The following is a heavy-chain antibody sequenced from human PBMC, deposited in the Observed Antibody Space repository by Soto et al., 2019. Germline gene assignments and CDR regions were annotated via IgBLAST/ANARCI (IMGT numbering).Heavy chain of an antibody. Sequence: GGSLRLSCAASGFTFSSYGMHWVRQAPGKGLEWVAVIWYDGSNKYYADSVKGRFTISRDNSKNTLYLQMNSLRAEDTAVYYCARGNRSSGYYFDYWGQGTLVTVSS. J-gene: IGHJ4*02. CDR2: IWYDGSNK. D-gene: IGHD1-1*01. V-gene: IGHV3-33*01. CDR3: ARGNRSSGYYFDY. CDR1: GFTFSSYG.